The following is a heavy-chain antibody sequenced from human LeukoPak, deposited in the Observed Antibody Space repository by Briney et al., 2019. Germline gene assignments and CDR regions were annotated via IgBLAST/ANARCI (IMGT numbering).Heavy chain of an antibody. Sequence: SETLSLTCTVSGGSISSYYWSWIRQPPGKGLEWIRCIYYSGYTNYKSSLKSRVTISVDTSKNQFSLKLSSVTAADTAVYYCTKSDGYGLIRIWGQGTMVTVSS. CDR1: GGSISSYY. CDR3: TKSDGYGLIRI. D-gene: IGHD5-18*01. CDR2: IYYSGYT. V-gene: IGHV4-59*12. J-gene: IGHJ3*02.